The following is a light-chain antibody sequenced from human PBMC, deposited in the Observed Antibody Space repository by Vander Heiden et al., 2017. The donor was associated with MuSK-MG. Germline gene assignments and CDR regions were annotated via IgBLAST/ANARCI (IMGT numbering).Light chain of an antibody. J-gene: IGKJ4*01. V-gene: IGKV4-1*01. CDR1: QSRLHRLNNNNY. CDR2: WAS. Sequence: IVVTPSPESPAVSLGEGATINCVSSQSRLHRLNNNNYLAWFQQKPGQPPKLLIDWASTREAGVPDRFSGSASATDFTLTISVLQAEHVADYYSQQDDTSPLTFGWGTKVPIK. CDR3: QQDDTSPLT.